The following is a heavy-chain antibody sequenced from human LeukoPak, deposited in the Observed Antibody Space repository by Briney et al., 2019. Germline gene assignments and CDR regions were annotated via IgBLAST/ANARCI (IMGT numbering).Heavy chain of an antibody. CDR3: GRAFPPLRTSSAGNL. V-gene: IGHV3-69-1*02. D-gene: IGHD1-7*01. J-gene: IGHJ4*02. Sequence: GGSLRLSCSASRFTFSDYDTNWVRQAPGKGLEWVSSISGLSTHIYYGDSMKGRFSISRDNAKNSVYLQMNSLGVEDTAIYYCGRAFPPLRTSSAGNLWGQGILVTVSS. CDR2: ISGLSTHI. CDR1: RFTFSDYD.